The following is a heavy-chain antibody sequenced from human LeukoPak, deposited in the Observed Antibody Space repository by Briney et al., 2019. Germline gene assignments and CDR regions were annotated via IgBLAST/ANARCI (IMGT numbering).Heavy chain of an antibody. Sequence: HPGGSLRLSCAASGFTFSNYAMSWVRQAPGKGLEWVSVIYSGGSTYYADSVKGRFTISRDNSKNTLYLQMNSLRAEDTAVYYCAKGGRSGYDYVWGSYRPSYFDYWGQGTLVTVSS. J-gene: IGHJ4*02. CDR2: IYSGGST. CDR1: GFTFSNYA. D-gene: IGHD3-16*02. V-gene: IGHV3-23*03. CDR3: AKGGRSGYDYVWGSYRPSYFDY.